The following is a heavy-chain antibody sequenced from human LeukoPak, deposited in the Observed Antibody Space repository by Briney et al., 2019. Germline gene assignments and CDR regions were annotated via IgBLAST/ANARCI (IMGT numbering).Heavy chain of an antibody. Sequence: GGSLRLSCAASGFSFSSYWMSWVRKAPGKGLEWVANIKQDGSEKYYVDSVKGRFTISRDNAKNSLYLQMNSLRAEDTAVYYCARDRPSLESSGYGDYWGQGTLVTISS. V-gene: IGHV3-7*01. J-gene: IGHJ4*02. CDR3: ARDRPSLESSGYGDY. D-gene: IGHD3-22*01. CDR1: GFSFSSYW. CDR2: IKQDGSEK.